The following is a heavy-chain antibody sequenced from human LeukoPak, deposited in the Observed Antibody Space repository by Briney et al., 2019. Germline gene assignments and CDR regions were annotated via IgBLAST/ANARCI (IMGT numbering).Heavy chain of an antibody. CDR3: AREIIQLPGYDY. J-gene: IGHJ4*02. Sequence: SGGSLRLSCAASGFTVSSNYMSWVCQVPGKGLEWVSVIYSGGSTYYADSVKGRFTISRDNSKNTLYLQMNSLRAEDTAVYYCAREIIQLPGYDYWGQGTLVTVSS. CDR1: GFTVSSNY. V-gene: IGHV3-53*01. CDR2: IYSGGST. D-gene: IGHD5-18*01.